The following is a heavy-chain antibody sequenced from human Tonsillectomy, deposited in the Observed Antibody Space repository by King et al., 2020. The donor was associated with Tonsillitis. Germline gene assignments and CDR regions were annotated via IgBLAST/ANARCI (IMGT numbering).Heavy chain of an antibody. Sequence: VQLQESGPGLVKPSQTLSLTCTVSGGSISSGGYYWSWIRQHPGKGLEWIGYIYYSGSTYYNPSLKSRVTISVDTSKNQFSLKLSSVTAADTAVYYCERVGRDTIFGVVTNDAFDIWGQGTMVTVSS. V-gene: IGHV4-31*03. CDR2: IYYSGST. CDR1: GGSISSGGYY. D-gene: IGHD3-3*01. J-gene: IGHJ3*02. CDR3: ERVGRDTIFGVVTNDAFDI.